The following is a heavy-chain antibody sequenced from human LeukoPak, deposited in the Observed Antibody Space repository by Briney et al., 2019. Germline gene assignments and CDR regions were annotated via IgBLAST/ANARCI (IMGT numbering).Heavy chain of an antibody. V-gene: IGHV4-39*01. CDR3: ASSSFEQWLVPNY. CDR1: GGSISSSSYY. D-gene: IGHD6-19*01. Sequence: SETLSLTCTVSGGSISSSSYYWGWIRQPPGKGLEWIGSIYYSGSTYYNPSLKSRVTISVDTSKNQFSLKLSSVTAADTAVYYCASSSFEQWLVPNYWGQGTLVTVSS. J-gene: IGHJ4*02. CDR2: IYYSGST.